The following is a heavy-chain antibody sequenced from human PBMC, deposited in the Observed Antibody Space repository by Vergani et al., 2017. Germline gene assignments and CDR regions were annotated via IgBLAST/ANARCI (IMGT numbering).Heavy chain of an antibody. CDR2: IKPSGGST. D-gene: IGHD1-1*01. CDR1: GYTFTSYY. Sequence: QVQLVQLGAEVKKPGASVKASCKASGYTFTSYYMHWVRQAPGQGLEWMGIIKPSGGSTSYAQKFQGRVTMTRDTSTSTVYMELSGLRSEDTAVYYCARGMPGTTDYWGQGTLVTVSS. CDR3: ARGMPGTTDY. V-gene: IGHV1-46*03. J-gene: IGHJ4*02.